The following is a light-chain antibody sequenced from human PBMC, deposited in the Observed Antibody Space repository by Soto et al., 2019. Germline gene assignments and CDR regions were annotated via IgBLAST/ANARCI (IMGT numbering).Light chain of an antibody. CDR3: QTWGSGIVV. CDR2: LNSDGSH. J-gene: IGLJ2*01. Sequence: QSVLTQSPSASASLGASVKLTCTLSSGHSSYAIAWHQQQPEKGPRYLMKLNSDGSHSKGDGIPDRFSGSSSGAERHLTISSLQSEDGADYYCQTWGSGIVVFGGGTKLTVL. CDR1: SGHSSYA. V-gene: IGLV4-69*01.